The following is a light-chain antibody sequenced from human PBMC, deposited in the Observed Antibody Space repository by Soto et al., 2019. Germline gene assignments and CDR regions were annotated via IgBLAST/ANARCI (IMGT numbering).Light chain of an antibody. CDR3: QKYNSARWT. J-gene: IGKJ1*01. CDR2: GAS. CDR1: QSVSSN. Sequence: EIVMAQSPATLSVSPGARVTLSCRASQSVSSNLAWYQQKPGQAPRLLIYGASTRATGIPARFSGSGSGTEFTLTISSLQSEDFATYYCQKYNSARWTFGQGTKVEIK. V-gene: IGKV3-15*01.